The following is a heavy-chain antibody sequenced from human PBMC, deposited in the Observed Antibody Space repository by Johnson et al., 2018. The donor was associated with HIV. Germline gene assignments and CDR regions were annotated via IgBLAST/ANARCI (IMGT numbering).Heavy chain of an antibody. J-gene: IGHJ3*02. CDR1: GFTFSTNW. V-gene: IGHV3-74*02. D-gene: IGHD6-13*01. CDR3: ARSGGYPNAFDI. CDR2: INSDGSST. Sequence: VQLVESGGGLVQPGGSLRLSCVGSGFTFSTNWMHWVRQAPGKGLVWVSRINSDGSSTSYADSVKGRFTISRDNAKNSMYLQMNSLRAEDTAVYYCARSGGYPNAFDIWGQGAMVTVSS.